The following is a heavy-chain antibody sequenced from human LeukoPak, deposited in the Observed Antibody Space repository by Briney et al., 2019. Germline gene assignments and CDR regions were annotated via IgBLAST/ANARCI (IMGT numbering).Heavy chain of an antibody. J-gene: IGHJ4*02. CDR2: ISYDGSNK. V-gene: IGHV3-30-3*01. Sequence: GGSLRLSCAASGFTFSSYIIHWVRQAPGKGLEWVAAISYDGSNKYYADSVKGRFTISRDNSKNTLYLQMNSLRAEDTAVYYCARAGAYRFDYWGQGTLVTVSS. D-gene: IGHD3-16*01. CDR1: GFTFSSYI. CDR3: ARAGAYRFDY.